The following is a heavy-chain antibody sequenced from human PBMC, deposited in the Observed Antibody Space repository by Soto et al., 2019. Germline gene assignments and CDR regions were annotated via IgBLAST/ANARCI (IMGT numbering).Heavy chain of an antibody. CDR2: LNPNTGNI. CDR1: GYTFVDYA. J-gene: IGHJ5*02. D-gene: IGHD5-12*01. CDR3: SRDAIVAENWFDP. Sequence: QVQLVQSGAEVKRPGASVKVSCRASGYTFVDYALHWVRQAPGQGLEWVGWLNPNTGNIKYSHKFEDRVSITRDTATSTAYMELRGLRSEDTAVYFCSRDAIVAENWFDPWGQGTLVTVSS. V-gene: IGHV1-3*01.